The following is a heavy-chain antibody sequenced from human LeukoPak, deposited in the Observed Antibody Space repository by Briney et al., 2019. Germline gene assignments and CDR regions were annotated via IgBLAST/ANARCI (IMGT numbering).Heavy chain of an antibody. CDR3: ARDWTNYYDSSGYGNNWFDP. Sequence: SETLSLTCTVSGYSISSGYYWGWIRQPPGKGLEWIGSIYHSGSTYYNPSLESRVTISVDTSKNQFSLKLSSVTAADTAVYYCARDWTNYYDSSGYGNNWFDPWGQGTLVTVSS. V-gene: IGHV4-38-2*02. J-gene: IGHJ5*02. CDR2: IYHSGST. CDR1: GYSISSGYY. D-gene: IGHD3-22*01.